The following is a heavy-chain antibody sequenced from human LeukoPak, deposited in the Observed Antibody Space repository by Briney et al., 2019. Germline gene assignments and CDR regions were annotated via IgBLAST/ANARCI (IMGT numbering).Heavy chain of an antibody. Sequence: ASVKVSCKASGYTFTSYYMHWVRQAPGQGLEWMGIINPSGGSTSYAQKFQGRVTMTRDTSTSTVYTELSSLRSEDTAVYYCARDPAVTTFDYWGQGTLVTVSS. J-gene: IGHJ4*02. CDR2: INPSGGST. V-gene: IGHV1-46*01. D-gene: IGHD4-17*01. CDR3: ARDPAVTTFDY. CDR1: GYTFTSYY.